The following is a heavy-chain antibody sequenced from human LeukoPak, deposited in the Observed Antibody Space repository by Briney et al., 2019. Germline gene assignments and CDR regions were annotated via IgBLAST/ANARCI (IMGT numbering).Heavy chain of an antibody. CDR1: GYSFTDYY. V-gene: IGHV1-2*02. J-gene: IGHJ6*03. CDR2: INPNSGGT. Sequence: GASVKVSCKTSGYSFTDYYIHWVRQAPGQGLEWMGWINPNSGGTNYAQKFQGRVTMTRDTSIGTAYMELSRLRSDDTALYYCARGTTLTTLPYYYYYMDVWGEGTTVTVSS. D-gene: IGHD4-17*01. CDR3: ARGTTLTTLPYYYYYMDV.